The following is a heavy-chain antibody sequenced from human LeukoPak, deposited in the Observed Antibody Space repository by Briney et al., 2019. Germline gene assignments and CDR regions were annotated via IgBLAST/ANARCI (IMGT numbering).Heavy chain of an antibody. CDR3: ARDRIVGATTTSDY. Sequence: ASVKVSCKASGGTFSSYAISWVRQAPGQGLEWMGIINPSGGSTSYAQKFQGRVTMTRDTSTSTVYMELSSLRSEDTAVYYCARDRIVGATTTSDYWGQGTLVTVSS. CDR2: INPSGGST. J-gene: IGHJ4*02. D-gene: IGHD1-26*01. CDR1: GGTFSSYA. V-gene: IGHV1-46*01.